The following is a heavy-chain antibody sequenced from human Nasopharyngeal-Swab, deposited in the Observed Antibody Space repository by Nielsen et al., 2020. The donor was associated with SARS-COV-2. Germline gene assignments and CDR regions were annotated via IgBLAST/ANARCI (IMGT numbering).Heavy chain of an antibody. J-gene: IGHJ4*02. D-gene: IGHD3-3*01. V-gene: IGHV1-58*01. CDR3: AAGVYYDFWSGYPPLDY. CDR1: GFTFTSSA. CDR2: IVVGSGNT. Sequence: SVKVSCKASGFTFTSSAVQWVRQARGQRLEWIGWIVVGSGNTNYAQKFQERATITRDMSTSTAYMELSSLRSEDTAVYYCAAGVYYDFWSGYPPLDYWGQGTLVTVPS.